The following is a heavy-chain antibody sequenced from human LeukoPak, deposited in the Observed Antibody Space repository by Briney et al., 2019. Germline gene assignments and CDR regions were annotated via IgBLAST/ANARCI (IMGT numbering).Heavy chain of an antibody. D-gene: IGHD1-26*01. V-gene: IGHV1-18*01. CDR3: ARDKWELLPYYYYGMDV. CDR2: ISAYNGNT. Sequence: ASVKVSCKASGYTFTSYGISWVRQAPGQGLEWMGWISAYNGNTNYAQKLQGRVTMTTDTSTSTAYMGLRSLRSDDTAVYYCARDKWELLPYYYYGMDVWGQGTTVTVSS. J-gene: IGHJ6*02. CDR1: GYTFTSYG.